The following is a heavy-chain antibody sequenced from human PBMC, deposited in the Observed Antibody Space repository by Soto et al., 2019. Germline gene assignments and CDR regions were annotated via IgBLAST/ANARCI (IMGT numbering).Heavy chain of an antibody. CDR2: IGSSGGTT. D-gene: IGHD4-17*01. CDR3: GKDPNGNYIGPFNI. J-gene: IGHJ3*02. Sequence: GGSLRLSCAASGFTFSNYAMSWVRQAPGKGLEWVSGIGSSGGTTHLADSVKGRFTISRDNSKNTLYLQMNSLRVEDTAVYYWGKDPNGNYIGPFNIGGQGKMFTVSS. V-gene: IGHV3-23*01. CDR1: GFTFSNYA.